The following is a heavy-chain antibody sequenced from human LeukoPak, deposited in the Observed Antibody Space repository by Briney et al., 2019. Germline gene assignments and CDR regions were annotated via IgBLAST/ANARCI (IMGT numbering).Heavy chain of an antibody. V-gene: IGHV3-11*05. CDR1: GSTFSDYY. Sequence: GGSLSLSCAASGSTFSDYYMSWIRQAPGKGLEWLSYISSSSSYTNYADSVKGRFTISRDNAKNSLYLQLNSLRAEDTAVYYCARDLKGSAWYVDYWGQGTLVTVSS. D-gene: IGHD6-19*01. CDR3: ARDLKGSAWYVDY. CDR2: ISSSSSYT. J-gene: IGHJ4*02.